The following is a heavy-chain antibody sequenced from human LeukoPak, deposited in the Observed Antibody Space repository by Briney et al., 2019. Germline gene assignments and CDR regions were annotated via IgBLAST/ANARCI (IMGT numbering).Heavy chain of an antibody. Sequence: GGSLRLSCAASGLTFSSYEMNWVRQAPGRGREWVSYISSSGSSIYYVDSVKGRFIISRDNAKNSLFLQMNSLRAEDTAVYYCARRGYYDTSGYLFDDWGQGTLVTVSS. CDR3: ARRGYYDTSGYLFDD. V-gene: IGHV3-48*03. CDR1: GLTFSSYE. J-gene: IGHJ4*02. CDR2: ISSSGSSI. D-gene: IGHD3-22*01.